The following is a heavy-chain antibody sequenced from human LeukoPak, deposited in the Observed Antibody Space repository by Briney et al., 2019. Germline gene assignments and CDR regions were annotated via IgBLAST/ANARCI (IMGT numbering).Heavy chain of an antibody. V-gene: IGHV3-48*03. CDR1: GFTFGSYE. J-gene: IGHJ3*02. D-gene: IGHD4-17*01. CDR3: ARGRAVTTSEGDI. CDR2: ISSSGSTI. Sequence: GGSLRLSCAASGFTFGSYEMNWVRQAPGKGLEWVSYISSSGSTIYYADSVKGRFTISRDNAKNSLYLQMNSLRAEDTAVYYCARGRAVTTSEGDIWGQGTMVTVSS.